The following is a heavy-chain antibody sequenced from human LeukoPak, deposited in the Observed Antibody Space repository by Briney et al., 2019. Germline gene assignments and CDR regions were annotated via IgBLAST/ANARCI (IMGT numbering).Heavy chain of an antibody. D-gene: IGHD6-13*01. CDR1: GFSLSVEEMS. J-gene: IGHJ4*02. CDR3: ALIRSAAATGD. CDR2: IDWDDGK. V-gene: IGHV2-70*11. Sequence: SGPTPVKATPTLTLTCTFSGFSLSVEEMSVTWIRQPPGKGLEWLARIDWDDGKYYNTSLRTRLTISRDTSSNQVVLKMTNMDPVDTGTYYCALIRSAAATGDWGPGTLVTVSS.